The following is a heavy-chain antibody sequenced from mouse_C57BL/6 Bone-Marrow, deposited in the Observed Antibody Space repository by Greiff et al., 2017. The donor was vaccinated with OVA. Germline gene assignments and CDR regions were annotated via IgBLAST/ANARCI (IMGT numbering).Heavy chain of an antibody. CDR3: AREGLLRDWFAY. D-gene: IGHD2-3*01. V-gene: IGHV1-26*01. Sequence: VQLQQSGPELVKPGASVKISCKASGYTFTDYYMNWVKQSHGKSLEWIGDINPNNGGTSYNQKFKGKATLTVDKSSSTAYMELRSLTSEDSAVYYCAREGLLRDWFAYWGQGTLVTVSA. CDR1: GYTFTDYY. CDR2: INPNNGGT. J-gene: IGHJ3*01.